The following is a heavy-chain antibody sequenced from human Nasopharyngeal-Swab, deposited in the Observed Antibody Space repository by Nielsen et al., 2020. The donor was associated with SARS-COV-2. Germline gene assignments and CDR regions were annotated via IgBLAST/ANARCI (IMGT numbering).Heavy chain of an antibody. Sequence: GESLKISCVASGFIFGNYAMAWVRQAPGKGLEWVAFIAHDASSESYGDSVKGRFSISRDTSKNTLYLQMDSLRGEDTAVYYCARDAPAHYGAFYWGRGTLVTVSS. D-gene: IGHD4-17*01. CDR1: GFIFGNYA. CDR3: ARDAPAHYGAFY. J-gene: IGHJ4*02. CDR2: IAHDASSE. V-gene: IGHV3-30*03.